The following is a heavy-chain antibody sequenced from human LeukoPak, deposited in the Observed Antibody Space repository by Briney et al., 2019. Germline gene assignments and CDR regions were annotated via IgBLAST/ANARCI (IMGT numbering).Heavy chain of an antibody. Sequence: SGGSLRLSCAASGFTFSSYAMHWVRQAPGKGLEWVAVISYDGNNKYYADSVKGRFTISRDNSKNTLYLQMNSLRAEDTAVYYCARVRIAAAGNLKGNNWFDPWGQGTLVTVSS. CDR1: GFTFSSYA. CDR2: ISYDGNNK. CDR3: ARVRIAAAGNLKGNNWFDP. D-gene: IGHD6-13*01. J-gene: IGHJ5*02. V-gene: IGHV3-30-3*01.